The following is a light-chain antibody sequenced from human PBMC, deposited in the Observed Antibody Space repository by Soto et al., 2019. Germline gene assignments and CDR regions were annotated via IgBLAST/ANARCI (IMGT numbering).Light chain of an antibody. V-gene: IGKV3-11*01. CDR2: GAS. Sequence: DIVLTQSPATLSLSPWERATLSCRAIQTISTHLAWYQQKPGQAPRLLIYGASYRATGIPARISGSGSGTDFTLTISGLEPEDFAVYYCQHRSNWPTTFGQGTRLEIK. J-gene: IGKJ5*01. CDR3: QHRSNWPTT. CDR1: QTISTH.